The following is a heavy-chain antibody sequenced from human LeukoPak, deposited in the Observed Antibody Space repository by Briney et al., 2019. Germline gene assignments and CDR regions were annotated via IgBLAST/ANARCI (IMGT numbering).Heavy chain of an antibody. CDR3: TREAGDSSGYYYFDY. V-gene: IGHV4-39*07. D-gene: IGHD3-22*01. Sequence: SETLSLTCTVSGGSISSGGYYWNWIRQPPGKGLEWIGEINHSGSTNYSPSLKSRVTISVDTSKNQFSLKLSPVTAADTAVYYCTREAGDSSGYYYFDYWGQGTLVTVSS. J-gene: IGHJ4*02. CDR2: INHSGST. CDR1: GGSISSGGYY.